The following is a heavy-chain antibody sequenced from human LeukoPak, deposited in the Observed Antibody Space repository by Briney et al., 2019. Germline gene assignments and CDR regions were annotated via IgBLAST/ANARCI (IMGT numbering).Heavy chain of an antibody. Sequence: SETLSLTCTVSGGSISSYYWSWIRQPPGKGLEWIGYIYYSGSTNYNPSLKSRVTISVDTSKSQFSLKLSSVTAADTAVYYCARDRSSGFHWFAPWGQGTLVTVSS. V-gene: IGHV4-59*01. CDR3: ARDRSSGFHWFAP. CDR1: GGSISSYY. J-gene: IGHJ5*02. CDR2: IYYSGST. D-gene: IGHD6-19*01.